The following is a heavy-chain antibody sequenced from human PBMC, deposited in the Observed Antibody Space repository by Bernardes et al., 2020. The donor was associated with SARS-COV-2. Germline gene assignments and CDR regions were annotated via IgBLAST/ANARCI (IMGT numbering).Heavy chain of an antibody. CDR2: VKPDGSVK. CDR3: ARDGAAAGDYSYFYGMDV. J-gene: IGHJ6*02. Sequence: GGSLRLSCAASGFTFSNYWMSWVRQAPGKGLEWVANVKPDGSVKYYVDSVKGRFTISRDTTKNSLYLEMTSLRAEDTAVYYCARDGAAAGDYSYFYGMDVWGQGTTVTVSS. CDR1: GFTFSNYW. D-gene: IGHD6-13*01. V-gene: IGHV3-7*01.